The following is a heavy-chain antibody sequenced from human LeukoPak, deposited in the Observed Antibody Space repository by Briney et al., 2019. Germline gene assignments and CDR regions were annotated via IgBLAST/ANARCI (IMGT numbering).Heavy chain of an antibody. CDR2: IYYSGST. Sequence: SETLSLTCTVSGGSISSSSYYWGWIRQPPGKGLEWIGSIYYSGSTYYNPSLKSRVTISVDTSKNQFSLKLSSVTAADTAVYYCARQTSSRSLWTGGKYYYGMDVWGQGTTVIVSS. J-gene: IGHJ6*02. CDR3: ARQTSSRSLWTGGKYYYGMDV. CDR1: GGSISSSSYY. D-gene: IGHD2-21*01. V-gene: IGHV4-39*01.